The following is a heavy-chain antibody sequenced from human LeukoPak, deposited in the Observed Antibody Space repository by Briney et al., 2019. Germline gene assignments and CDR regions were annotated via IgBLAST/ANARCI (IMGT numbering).Heavy chain of an antibody. CDR1: GGSISSSSYY. V-gene: IGHV4-39*07. CDR3: ARVQTSITMIVVAAFDY. D-gene: IGHD3-22*01. J-gene: IGHJ4*02. Sequence: PSETLSLTCTVSGGSISSSSYYWGWIRQPPGKGLEWIGSIYYSGSTYYNPSLKSRVTISVDTSKNQFSLKLSSVTAADTAVYYCARVQTSITMIVVAAFDYWGQGTLVTVSS. CDR2: IYYSGST.